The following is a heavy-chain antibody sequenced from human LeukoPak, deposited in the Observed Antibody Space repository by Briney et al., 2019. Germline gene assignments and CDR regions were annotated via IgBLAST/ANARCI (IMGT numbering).Heavy chain of an antibody. CDR2: INPNSGGT. CDR3: AREFRTSAYSGSYPGNYWYFDL. J-gene: IGHJ2*01. Sequence: AASVKVSCKASGYTFTGYYMHWVRQAPGQGLEWMGWINPNSGGTNYAQKFQGWVTMTRDTSISTAYMELSRLRSDDTAVYYCAREFRTSAYSGSYPGNYWYFDLWGRGTLVTVSS. CDR1: GYTFTGYY. D-gene: IGHD1-26*01. V-gene: IGHV1-2*04.